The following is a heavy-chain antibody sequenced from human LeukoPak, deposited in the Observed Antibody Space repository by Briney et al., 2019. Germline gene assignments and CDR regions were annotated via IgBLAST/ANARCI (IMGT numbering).Heavy chain of an antibody. CDR3: ARGGEDRVRGVPLFRRRWYMDV. CDR2: INHSGST. CDR1: GGSISSSSYY. J-gene: IGHJ6*03. D-gene: IGHD3-10*01. V-gene: IGHV4-39*07. Sequence: KPSETLSLTCTVSGGSISSSSYYWGWIRQPPGKGLEWIGEINHSGSTNYNPSLKSRVTISVDTSKNQFSLKLSSVTAADTAVYYCARGGEDRVRGVPLFRRRWYMDVWGKGTTVTVSS.